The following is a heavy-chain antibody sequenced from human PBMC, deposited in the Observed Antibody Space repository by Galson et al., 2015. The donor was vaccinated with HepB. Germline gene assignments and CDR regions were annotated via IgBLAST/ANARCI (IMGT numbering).Heavy chain of an antibody. J-gene: IGHJ4*02. CDR1: GFAFGTHS. Sequence: SLRLSCAASGFAFGTHSMTWVRQAPGKALQWVSTITAGGRTTYAESVTGRFTVSRDNSNNRVYLQMNSLRVADTAVYYCAKGTERRLTTMTSHNYFDHWGRGALVTVPS. CDR3: AKGTERRLTTMTSHNYFDH. V-gene: IGHV3-23*01. D-gene: IGHD2-2*01. CDR2: ITAGGRT.